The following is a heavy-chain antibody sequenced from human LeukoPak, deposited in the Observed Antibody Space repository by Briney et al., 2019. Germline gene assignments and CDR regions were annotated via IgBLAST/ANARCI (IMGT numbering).Heavy chain of an antibody. V-gene: IGHV4-39*07. J-gene: IGHJ4*02. CDR2: IYNSEST. D-gene: IGHD7-27*01. CDR1: GGSISSRSYY. CDR3: ARGPTWGSAYFDC. Sequence: SETLSLTCTGSGGSISSRSYYWGWIRQPPGKGLEWIGSIYNSESTYYNPSLKSRVTISVDTSKNQLSLKVSSVTAADTAVYYCARGPTWGSAYFDCWGQGTLVTVSS.